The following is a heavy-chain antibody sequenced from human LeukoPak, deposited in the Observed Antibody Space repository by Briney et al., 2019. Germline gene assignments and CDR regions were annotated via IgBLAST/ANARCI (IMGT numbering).Heavy chain of an antibody. Sequence: SETLSLTCAVYGGSFSGYYWGWIRQPPGKGLEWIGSIYYSGSTYYNPSLKSRVTISVDTSKNQFSLKLSSVTAADTAVYYCARHVYDFWSGYSNWFDPWGQGTLVTVSS. CDR3: ARHVYDFWSGYSNWFDP. V-gene: IGHV4-39*01. D-gene: IGHD3-3*01. CDR1: GGSFSGYY. CDR2: IYYSGST. J-gene: IGHJ5*02.